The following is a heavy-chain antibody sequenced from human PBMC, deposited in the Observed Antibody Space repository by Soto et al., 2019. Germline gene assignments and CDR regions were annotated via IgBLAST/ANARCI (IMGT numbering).Heavy chain of an antibody. CDR3: ARDSGFGELSRYYYYGMDV. V-gene: IGHV1-18*04. D-gene: IGHD3-10*01. CDR2: ISAYNGNT. Sequence: QVPLVQSGAEVKKPGASVKVSCKASGYTFTSYGISWVRQAPGQGLEWMGWISAYNGNTNYAQKLQGRVTMTTDTSTSTAYMELRSLRSDDTAVYYCARDSGFGELSRYYYYGMDVWGQGTTVTVSS. CDR1: GYTFTSYG. J-gene: IGHJ6*02.